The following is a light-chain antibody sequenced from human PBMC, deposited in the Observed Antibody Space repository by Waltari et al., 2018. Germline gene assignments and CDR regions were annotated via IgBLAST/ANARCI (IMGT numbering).Light chain of an antibody. V-gene: IGLV4-69*01. J-gene: IGLJ3*02. CDR2: VNSDGSH. CDR3: QTGGHGTWV. Sequence: QLVLTQSPSASASLGASVKLTCTLSSGHSSNVIAWHQQQPEKGPRYLMKVNSDGSHSKGDKIPDRFSGSSSGAEHYLTSSGLQSENEADYYCQTGGHGTWVFGGGTKLTVL. CDR1: SGHSSNV.